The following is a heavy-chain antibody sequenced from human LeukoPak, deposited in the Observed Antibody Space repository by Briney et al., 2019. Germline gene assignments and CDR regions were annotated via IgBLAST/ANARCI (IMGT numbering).Heavy chain of an antibody. V-gene: IGHV3-11*01. J-gene: IGHJ4*02. D-gene: IGHD3-3*01. CDR3: ARYPPNFWSGFYFDY. CDR1: GFTFSDYY. Sequence: GGSLRLSCAASGFTFSDYYMSWIRQAPGKGLEWVSYISSSGSTIYYADSVKGRFTISRDNAKNSLYLQMNSLRAEDTAVYYCARYPPNFWSGFYFDYWGQGTLVTVSS. CDR2: ISSSGSTI.